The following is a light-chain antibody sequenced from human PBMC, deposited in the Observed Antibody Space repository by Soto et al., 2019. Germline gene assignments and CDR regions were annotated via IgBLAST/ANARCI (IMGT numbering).Light chain of an antibody. CDR3: QQYNNWPPWT. CDR1: QSIGLA. Sequence: EIVFTQSPATLSLSPGERATLSCRASQSIGLAIAWYQHKPGQAPRLLIFDASQRATGIPARFSGSGSGTEFTLTISSLQSEDFAVYYCQQYNNWPPWTFGQGTKVDIK. J-gene: IGKJ1*01. CDR2: DAS. V-gene: IGKV3D-15*01.